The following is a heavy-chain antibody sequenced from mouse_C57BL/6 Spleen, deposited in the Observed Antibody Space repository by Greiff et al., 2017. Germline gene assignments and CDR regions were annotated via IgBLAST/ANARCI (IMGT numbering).Heavy chain of an antibody. Sequence: QVQLQQPGAELVKPGASVKLSCKASGYTFTSYWMHWVKQRPGRGLEWIGRIDPNSGGTKYAEKFKSKATLTVDKPSSTAYMQLSSLTSEDSAVYYSAREGGVITTVVATSYFDYWGQGTTLTVSA. D-gene: IGHD1-1*01. CDR2: IDPNSGGT. V-gene: IGHV1-72*01. CDR3: AREGGVITTVVATSYFDY. J-gene: IGHJ2*01. CDR1: GYTFTSYW.